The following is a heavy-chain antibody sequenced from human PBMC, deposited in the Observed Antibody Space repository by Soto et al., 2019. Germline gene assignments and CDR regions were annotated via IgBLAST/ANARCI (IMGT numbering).Heavy chain of an antibody. V-gene: IGHV4-34*01. J-gene: IGHJ3*02. CDR2: INHSGST. D-gene: IGHD6-6*01. CDR3: ARSGRIAARRREAFDI. CDR1: GGSFSGYY. Sequence: SETLSLTCAVYGGSFSGYYWSWIRQPPGKGLEWIGEINHSGSTNYNPSLKSRVTISVDASKNQFSLKLSSVTAADTAVYYCARSGRIAARRREAFDIWGQGTMVTVSS.